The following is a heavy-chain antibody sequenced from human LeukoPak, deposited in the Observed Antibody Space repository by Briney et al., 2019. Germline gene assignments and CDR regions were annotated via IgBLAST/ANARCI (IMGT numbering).Heavy chain of an antibody. CDR3: ARVGYDSSGYYSEN. Sequence: GGSLRLSCAASGITFRSYGMHWVRQAPGKGLEWVAFIWYDGSNKYYADSVKGRFTISRDNSRNTLFLQMNSLRAEDTAVYYCARVGYDSSGYYSENWGQGTLVTVSS. CDR2: IWYDGSNK. V-gene: IGHV3-33*01. CDR1: GITFRSYG. J-gene: IGHJ4*02. D-gene: IGHD3-22*01.